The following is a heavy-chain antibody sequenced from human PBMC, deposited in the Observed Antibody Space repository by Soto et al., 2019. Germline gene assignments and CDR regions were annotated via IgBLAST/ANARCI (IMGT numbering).Heavy chain of an antibody. CDR2: ISAYNGNT. J-gene: IGHJ5*02. D-gene: IGHD1-1*01. Sequence: GASVKVSCKASGYTFTSYGISWVRQAPGQGLEWMGWISAYNGNTNYAQKLQGRVTMTTDTSTSTAYMELRSLRSDDTAVYYCVRMASSGTLNWFDPWGQGTLVTVSS. V-gene: IGHV1-18*04. CDR3: VRMASSGTLNWFDP. CDR1: GYTFTSYG.